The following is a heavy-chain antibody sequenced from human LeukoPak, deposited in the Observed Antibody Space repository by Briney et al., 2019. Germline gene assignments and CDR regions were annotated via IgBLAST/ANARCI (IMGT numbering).Heavy chain of an antibody. Sequence: SETLSLTCTVSGGSVSSGSYYWSWIRQPPGKGLEWIGYIYYSGSTNYNPSLKSRVTISVDTSKNQFSLKLSSVTAADTAVYYCARTAPEWELVDYWGQGTLVTVSS. D-gene: IGHD1-26*01. J-gene: IGHJ4*02. CDR2: IYYSGST. CDR1: GGSVSSGSYY. V-gene: IGHV4-61*01. CDR3: ARTAPEWELVDY.